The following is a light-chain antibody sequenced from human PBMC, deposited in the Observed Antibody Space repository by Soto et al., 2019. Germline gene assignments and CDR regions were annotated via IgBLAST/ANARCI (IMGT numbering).Light chain of an antibody. Sequence: QSALTQPASVSGSPGQPITISCAGTSSDIGYYNYVSWYQQHPGKAPKLMIYQVSHRPSGVSNRFSGSKSGYTASLTISGPQAEDEADYHCTSFTSSNTWVFGGGTRLTVL. V-gene: IGLV2-14*01. J-gene: IGLJ3*02. CDR3: TSFTSSNTWV. CDR2: QVS. CDR1: SSDIGYYNY.